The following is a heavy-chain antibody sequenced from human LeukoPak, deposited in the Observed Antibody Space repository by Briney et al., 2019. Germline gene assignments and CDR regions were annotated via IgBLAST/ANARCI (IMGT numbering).Heavy chain of an antibody. J-gene: IGHJ6*02. CDR3: GRGYGMDV. CDR1: GFTFSSFE. Sequence: PGGSLRLSCAASGFTFSSFEMNWVRQAPGQGLEWVSAISGSGGSTYYADSVKGRFTISRDNSKNTLYLQMNSLRGEDTAVYNCGRGYGMDVWGQGTTLAASS. V-gene: IGHV3-23*01. CDR2: ISGSGGST.